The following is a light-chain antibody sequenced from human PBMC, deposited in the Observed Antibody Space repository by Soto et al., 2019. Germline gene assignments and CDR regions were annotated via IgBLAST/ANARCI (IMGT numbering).Light chain of an antibody. CDR3: QQYGNAPFT. CDR2: GAS. CDR1: QSVSSSY. Sequence: EIVLSQAPGTLSFSPGERDTLTCRASQSVSSSYLAWFQQKPGQAPRLLIYGASSRATGIPDRFSGSGSGTDFTLTISRLEPEDFAVYYCQQYGNAPFTFGPGTNVDIK. J-gene: IGKJ3*01. V-gene: IGKV3-20*01.